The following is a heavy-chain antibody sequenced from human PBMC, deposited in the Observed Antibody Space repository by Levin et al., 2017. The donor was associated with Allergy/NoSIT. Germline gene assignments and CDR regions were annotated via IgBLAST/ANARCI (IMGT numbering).Heavy chain of an antibody. V-gene: IGHV3-23*01. CDR2: ITYSGDKT. J-gene: IGHJ4*02. CDR3: ARDRVGGSYFDY. CDR1: GFTFNTYA. D-gene: IGHD3-16*01. Sequence: PGGSLRLSCAASGFTFNTYAMAWVRQAPGKGLEWVSAITYSGDKTWYADSVRGRFTISRDNSKNTLYLQVNSLRAEDTAIYYCARDRVGGSYFDYWGQGTLVTVSS.